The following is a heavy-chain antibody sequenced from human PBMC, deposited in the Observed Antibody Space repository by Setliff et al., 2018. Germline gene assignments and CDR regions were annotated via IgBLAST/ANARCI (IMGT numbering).Heavy chain of an antibody. CDR1: GYTFTGSH. J-gene: IGHJ4*02. V-gene: IGHV1-2*02. CDR2: INPNSGGT. D-gene: IGHD2-8*01. CDR3: ARLVRFCTKIACQRLSGAEH. Sequence: ASVKVSCKASGYTFTGSHIHWVRQAPGQGVEWMGWINPNSGGTNYAQQFQGRVTMTRDPSIGTAYMELSGLRSDDTAIYYCARLVRFCTKIACQRLSGAEHWGQGTLVTVSS.